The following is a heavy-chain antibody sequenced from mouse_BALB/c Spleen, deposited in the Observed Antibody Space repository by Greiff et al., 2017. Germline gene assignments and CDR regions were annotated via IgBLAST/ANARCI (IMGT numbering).Heavy chain of an antibody. V-gene: IGHV1-4*02. J-gene: IGHJ4*01. D-gene: IGHD3-1*01. CDR3: ASGGSRAMDY. CDR1: GYTFTSYT. CDR2: INPSSGYT. Sequence: VQLQQSGAELVRPGASVKISCKASGYTFTSYTMHWVKQRPGQGLEWIGYINPSSGYTEYNQKFKDKTTLTADKSSSTAYMQLSSLTSEDSAVYYCASGGSRAMDYWGQGTSVTVSS.